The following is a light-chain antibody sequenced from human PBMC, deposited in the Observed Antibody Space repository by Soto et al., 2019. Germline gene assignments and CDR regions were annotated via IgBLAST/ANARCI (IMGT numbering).Light chain of an antibody. CDR1: SSDVGGYNF. V-gene: IGLV2-14*01. J-gene: IGLJ1*01. CDR2: EVR. CDR3: TSYTSTSTLV. Sequence: QSVLTQPASVSGSPGQSITISCTGTSSDVGGYNFVSWYQQHPGKAPKLMIYEVRSRPSGVSNRFSGSKSGDTASLTISGLQAEDEADYYCTSYTSTSTLVFGTGTKLTVL.